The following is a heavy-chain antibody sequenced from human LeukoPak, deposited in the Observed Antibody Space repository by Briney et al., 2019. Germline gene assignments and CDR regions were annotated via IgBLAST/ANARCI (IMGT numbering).Heavy chain of an antibody. J-gene: IGHJ6*02. CDR1: GYTFTGYY. Sequence: KVSCKASGYTFTGYYMHWVRQAPGQGLEWVGWINPNRGGTNYAQRFQGRVTMTRDTSISTAYMELSRLRSDDTAVYYCASLFYGSGSTDYYYYGMDVWGQGTTVTVSS. D-gene: IGHD3-10*01. V-gene: IGHV1-2*02. CDR3: ASLFYGSGSTDYYYYGMDV. CDR2: INPNRGGT.